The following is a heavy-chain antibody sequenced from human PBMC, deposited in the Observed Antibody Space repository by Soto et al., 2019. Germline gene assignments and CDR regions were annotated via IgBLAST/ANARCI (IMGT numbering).Heavy chain of an antibody. CDR2: IYTSGST. Sequence: SETLSLTCTVSGGSISSYYWSWIRQPAGKGLEWIGRIYTSGSTNYNPSLKSRVTMSVDTSKNQFSLKLSSVTAADTAVYYCARGLRIAVAGTTRHYYYYYGMDVWGQGTTVTVSS. J-gene: IGHJ6*02. V-gene: IGHV4-4*07. D-gene: IGHD6-19*01. CDR3: ARGLRIAVAGTTRHYYYYYGMDV. CDR1: GGSISSYY.